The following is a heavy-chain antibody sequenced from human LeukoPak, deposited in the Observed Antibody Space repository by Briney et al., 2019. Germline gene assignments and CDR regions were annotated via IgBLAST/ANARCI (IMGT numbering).Heavy chain of an antibody. D-gene: IGHD5-24*01. CDR1: GFIFSSYW. Sequence: GGSLRLSCAASGFIFSSYWMSWVRQAPGKGLEWVANIKQDGSEKYCVDSVKGRFTISRDNAKNSLYLQMNSLRAEDTAAYYCAKRDGYNYGSFDYWGQGTLVTVSS. CDR2: IKQDGSEK. V-gene: IGHV3-7*01. J-gene: IGHJ4*02. CDR3: AKRDGYNYGSFDY.